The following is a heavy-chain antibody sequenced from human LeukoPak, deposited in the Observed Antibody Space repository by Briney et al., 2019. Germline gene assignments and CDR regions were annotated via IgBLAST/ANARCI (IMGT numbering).Heavy chain of an antibody. D-gene: IGHD5-24*01. Sequence: PSETLSLTCTASGGTFSSYYWSWIRQPPGKGLEWIGEINHSGSTNYNPSLKSRVTISVDTSKNQFSLTLSSVTAADTAVYYCARKGARSRLGGYKYDAFDIWGQGTMVTVSS. CDR3: ARKGARSRLGGYKYDAFDI. J-gene: IGHJ3*02. CDR2: INHSGST. CDR1: GGTFSSYY. V-gene: IGHV4-34*01.